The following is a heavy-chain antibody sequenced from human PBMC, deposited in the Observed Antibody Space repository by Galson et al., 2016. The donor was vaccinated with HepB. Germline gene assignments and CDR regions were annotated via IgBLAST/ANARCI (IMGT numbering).Heavy chain of an antibody. CDR2: IYYSVST. D-gene: IGHD2-2*01. CDR1: GGSISSSSYY. CDR3: ARRMPKQSGRAFDI. V-gene: IGHV4-39*01. J-gene: IGHJ3*02. Sequence: SETLSLTCNVSGGSISSSSYYWGWIRQTPGKGLEWIGTIYYSVSTYHNPSLRSRVTISVDTSKNQFSLKLSSVTAADTAVYYCARRMPKQSGRAFDIWGQGTVVTVSS.